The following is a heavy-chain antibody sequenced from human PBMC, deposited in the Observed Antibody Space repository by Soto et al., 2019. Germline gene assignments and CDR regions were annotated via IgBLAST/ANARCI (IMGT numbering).Heavy chain of an antibody. CDR2: IYHRGST. Sequence: QLQLQESGSGLVKPSQTLSLTCAVSGGSISSGGYSWSWIRQPPGKGLEWIGYIYHRGSTYYNPSLKSRVTISVDTSKHQFSLKLSSVTAADTAVYYCARDGCGGDCPFDYWGQGTLVTVSS. J-gene: IGHJ4*02. D-gene: IGHD2-21*02. CDR3: ARDGCGGDCPFDY. CDR1: GGSISSGGYS. V-gene: IGHV4-30-2*05.